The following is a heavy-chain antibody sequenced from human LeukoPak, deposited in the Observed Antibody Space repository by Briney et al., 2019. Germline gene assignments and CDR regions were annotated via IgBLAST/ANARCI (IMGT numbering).Heavy chain of an antibody. J-gene: IGHJ4*02. CDR3: ARDGIVGATMFDY. CDR1: GYTFTGYY. V-gene: IGHV1-2*02. CDR2: INPNSGGT. D-gene: IGHD1-26*01. Sequence: ASVKVSCKASGYTFTGYYMHWVRQAPGQGLEWMGWINPNSGGTNYAQKFQGRVTMTRDTSISTAYMELSRLRSDDTAVYCCARDGIVGATMFDYWGQGTLVTVSS.